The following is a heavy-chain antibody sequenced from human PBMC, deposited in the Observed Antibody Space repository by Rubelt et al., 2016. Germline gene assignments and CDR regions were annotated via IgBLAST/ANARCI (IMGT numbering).Heavy chain of an antibody. CDR3: ARSKLNYYYGMDV. CDR2: IYYTGRT. D-gene: IGHD1-7*01. V-gene: IGHV4-61*01. J-gene: IGHJ6*02. CDR1: VSSGSYY. Sequence: VSSGSYYWSWIRQPPGKGLEWIGYIYYTGRTNYNPSLKSRVTISVDTSKNQVSLKLSSVTAADTAVYYCARSKLNYYYGMDVWGQGTTVTVSS.